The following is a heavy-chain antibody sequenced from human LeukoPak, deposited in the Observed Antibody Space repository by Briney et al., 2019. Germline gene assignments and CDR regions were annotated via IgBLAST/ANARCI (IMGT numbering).Heavy chain of an antibody. V-gene: IGHV4-39*07. D-gene: IGHD1-1*01. CDR2: IYHSGST. J-gene: IGHJ4*02. Sequence: SETPSLTCTVSGGSIRRAGYYWGWNRQSPGLGLEWIGSIYHSGSTYYNPSLLSRVTKTVDTSKNQFSLKLNSVTAADTAVYFCASGTGNGRDQYFDSWGQGTQVTVSS. CDR1: GGSIRRAGYY. CDR3: ASGTGNGRDQYFDS.